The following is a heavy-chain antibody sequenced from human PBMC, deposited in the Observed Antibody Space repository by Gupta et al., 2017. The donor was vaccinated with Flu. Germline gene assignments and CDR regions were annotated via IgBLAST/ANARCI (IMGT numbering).Heavy chain of an antibody. D-gene: IGHD2-2*01. J-gene: IGHJ3*02. CDR3: ARLWGHCSTTSCYTILDAFDM. Sequence: QVQLQESGPGVVKPSGTLSLTCAVSGDSISRTNWRSWVRQTPGKGLEWIGEIYHGGSTNYNPSLKSRVTISLDKSQNQFSLRLNSVTAADTAVYYCARLWGHCSTTSCYTILDAFDMWGQGTVVTVSS. CDR2: IYHGGST. CDR1: GDSISRTNW. V-gene: IGHV4-4*02.